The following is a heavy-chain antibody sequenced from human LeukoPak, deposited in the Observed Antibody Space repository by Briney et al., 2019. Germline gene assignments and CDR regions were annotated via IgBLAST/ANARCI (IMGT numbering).Heavy chain of an antibody. CDR3: AREEGIAARFNGMDV. Sequence: EASVKVSCKASGYTITSYGISWVRQAPGQGLEWMGWISAYNGNTNYAQKLQGRVTMTTDTSTSTAYIELRSLRSDDTAVYYCAREEGIAARFNGMDVWGQGTTVTVSS. CDR2: ISAYNGNT. D-gene: IGHD6-6*01. V-gene: IGHV1-18*01. J-gene: IGHJ6*02. CDR1: GYTITSYG.